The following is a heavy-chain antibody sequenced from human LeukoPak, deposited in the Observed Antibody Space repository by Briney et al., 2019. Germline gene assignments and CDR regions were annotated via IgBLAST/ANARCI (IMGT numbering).Heavy chain of an antibody. J-gene: IGHJ4*02. CDR3: ARHGYSSGWYEGYFDY. V-gene: IGHV5-51*01. CDR2: IYPGDSDT. CDR1: GYSFTSYW. Sequence: GESLKISCKGSGYSFTSYWIGWVRQMPGKGLEWMGIIYPGDSDTRYSPSFQGQVTISADKSISTAYLQWSSLKASDTAMYYCARHGYSSGWYEGYFDYWGQGTLVTVSS. D-gene: IGHD6-19*01.